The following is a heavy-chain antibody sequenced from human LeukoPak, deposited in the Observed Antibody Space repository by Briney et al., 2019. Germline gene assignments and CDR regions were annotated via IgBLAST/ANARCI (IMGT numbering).Heavy chain of an antibody. CDR3: AKGNVVVVAATAFDI. V-gene: IGHV3-9*01. CDR2: ISWNSGSI. D-gene: IGHD2-15*01. Sequence: GRSLRLSCAASGFTFDDHAMHWVRQAPGKGLEWVSGISWNSGSIGYADSVKGRFTISRDNAKNSLYLQMNSLRAEDTALYYCAKGNVVVVAATAFDIWGQGTMVTVSS. CDR1: GFTFDDHA. J-gene: IGHJ3*02.